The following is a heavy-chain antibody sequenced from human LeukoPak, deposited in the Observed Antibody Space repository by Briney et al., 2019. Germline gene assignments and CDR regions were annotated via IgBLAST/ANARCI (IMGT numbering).Heavy chain of an antibody. J-gene: IGHJ5*02. D-gene: IGHD3-10*01. CDR1: GGSISSSSYY. CDR3: ARDLRITMVRGGNWFDP. V-gene: IGHV4-39*07. CDR2: IYYSGST. Sequence: SETLSLTCTVSGGSISSSSYYWGWIRQPPGKGLEWIGSIYYSGSTYYNPSLKSRVTISVDTSKNQFSLKLSSVTAADTAVYYCARDLRITMVRGGNWFDPWGQGTLVTVSS.